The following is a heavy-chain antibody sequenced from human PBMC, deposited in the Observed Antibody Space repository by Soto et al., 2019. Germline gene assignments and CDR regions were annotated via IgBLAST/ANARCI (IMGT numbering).Heavy chain of an antibody. D-gene: IGHD6-19*01. V-gene: IGHV1-2*04. J-gene: IGHJ5*02. CDR2: INPNSGGI. CDR3: AREGYSSTTSNWFDP. CDR1: GYTFTGYY. Sequence: VASVKVSCKASGYTFTGYYMHWVRQAPGQGLEWMGWINPNSGGINYAQKFQGWVTMTRDTSISTAYMELSRLRSDDTAVYYCAREGYSSTTSNWFDPWGQGTLVTVSS.